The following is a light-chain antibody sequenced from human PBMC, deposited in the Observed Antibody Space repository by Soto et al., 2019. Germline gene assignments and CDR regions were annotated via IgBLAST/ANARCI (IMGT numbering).Light chain of an antibody. J-gene: IGKJ2*01. CDR1: QGVSSY. CDR2: DAS. CDR3: QQRGYT. V-gene: IGKV3-11*01. Sequence: EIVLTQSPATLSLSPGERATISCRASQGVSSYLAWYQQKPGQAPRLLIYDASTRATGIPARFRGSGSGTDFTLSISSLEPEDFAVYYCQQRGYTFGQGTKLEIK.